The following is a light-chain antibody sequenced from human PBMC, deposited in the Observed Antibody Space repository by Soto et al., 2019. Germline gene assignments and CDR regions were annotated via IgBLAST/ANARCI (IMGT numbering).Light chain of an antibody. CDR2: EVS. J-gene: IGLJ2*01. CDR3: TSYAGTNGVL. CDR1: DSDIGAYNY. Sequence: QSALTQPPSASGSPGQSVTISCTGFDSDIGAYNYVSWYQHHPGKAPKLIIYEVSRRPSGVPYRFSGSKSGNTASLTVSGLQAEDEAAYYCTSYAGTNGVLFGGGTKLTVL. V-gene: IGLV2-8*01.